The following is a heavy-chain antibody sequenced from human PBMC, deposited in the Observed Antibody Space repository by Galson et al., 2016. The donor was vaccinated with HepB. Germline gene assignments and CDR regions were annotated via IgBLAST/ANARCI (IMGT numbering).Heavy chain of an antibody. CDR1: GFTFSTYS. D-gene: IGHD5-18*01. Sequence: SLRLSCAASGFTFSTYSMSWVRQAPGKGLEWVSFISITSGYKYYADSLKGRVTISRDNAKNSLYLQMNSLRAEDTAVYYCARDTAMDPFDYWGQGTLVTVSS. J-gene: IGHJ4*02. CDR2: ISITSGYK. CDR3: ARDTAMDPFDY. V-gene: IGHV3-21*01.